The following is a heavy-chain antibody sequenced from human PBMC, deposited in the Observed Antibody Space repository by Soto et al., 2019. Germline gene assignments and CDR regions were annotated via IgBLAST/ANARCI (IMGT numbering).Heavy chain of an antibody. D-gene: IGHD2-15*01. J-gene: IGHJ4*02. Sequence: LSLTCTVSGGSISSGGYYWSWIRQHPGKGLEWIGYIYYSGSTYYNPSLKSRVTISVDTSKNQFSLKLSSVTAADTAVYYCARDCSGGSCHDHFDDWGQRTLVTVSS. V-gene: IGHV4-31*03. CDR3: ARDCSGGSCHDHFDD. CDR1: GGSISSGGYY. CDR2: IYYSGST.